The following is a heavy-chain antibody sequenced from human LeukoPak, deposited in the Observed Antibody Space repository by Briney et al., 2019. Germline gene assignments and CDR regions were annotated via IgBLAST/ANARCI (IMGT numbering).Heavy chain of an antibody. CDR2: IIPIFGTA. V-gene: IGHV1-69*05. Sequence: SVKVSCKASGGTFSSYAISWVRQAPGQGLEWMGGIIPIFGTANYAQKFQGKVTITTDESTSTAYMELSSLRSEDTAVYYCATDGERATIGGVRYYYYYMDVWGKGTTVTVSS. CDR3: ATDGERATIGGVRYYYYYMDV. D-gene: IGHD5-24*01. CDR1: GGTFSSYA. J-gene: IGHJ6*03.